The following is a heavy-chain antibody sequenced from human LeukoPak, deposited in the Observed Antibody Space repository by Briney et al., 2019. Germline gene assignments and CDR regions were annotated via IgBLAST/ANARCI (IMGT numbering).Heavy chain of an antibody. J-gene: IGHJ4*02. CDR3: ARVIDSSGYYYFDY. Sequence: SVKVSCKASGYSFTGYYMHWVRQAPGQGLEWMGRIIPILGIANYAQKFQGRVTITADKSTSTAYMELSSLRSEDTAVYYCARVIDSSGYYYFDYWGQGALVTVSS. V-gene: IGHV1-69*04. D-gene: IGHD3-22*01. CDR2: IIPILGIA. CDR1: GYSFTGYY.